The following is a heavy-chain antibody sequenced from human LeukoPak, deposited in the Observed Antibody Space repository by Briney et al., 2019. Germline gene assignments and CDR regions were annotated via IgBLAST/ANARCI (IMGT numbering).Heavy chain of an antibody. V-gene: IGHV5-51*01. CDR2: IHPADSDI. CDR3: ARHYCSSTTTCNFHYHHGMDV. D-gene: IGHD2/OR15-2a*01. J-gene: IGHJ6*02. CDR1: GYSFTNYW. Sequence: GESLKISCKGSGYSFTNYWIGWVRQMPGKGLEYMCLIHPADSDIRYSPSFQGQVTISADKSISTAYLQWSSLRASDTAIYYCARHYCSSTTTCNFHYHHGMDVWGQGTTVIVSS.